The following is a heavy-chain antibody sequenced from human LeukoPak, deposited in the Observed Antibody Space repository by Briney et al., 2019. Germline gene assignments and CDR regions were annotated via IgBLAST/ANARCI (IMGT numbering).Heavy chain of an antibody. V-gene: IGHV3-23*01. CDR1: GFTFSSYA. D-gene: IGHD3-3*01. CDR2: ISGSGGST. J-gene: IGHJ4*02. Sequence: GGSLRLSCAASGFTFSSYAMSWVRQAPGKGLEWVSAISGSGGSTYYADSVKGRFTISRDNSKSTPYLQMNSLRAEDTAVYYCASPDYDFWSGYYFDYWGQGTLVTVSS. CDR3: ASPDYDFWSGYYFDY.